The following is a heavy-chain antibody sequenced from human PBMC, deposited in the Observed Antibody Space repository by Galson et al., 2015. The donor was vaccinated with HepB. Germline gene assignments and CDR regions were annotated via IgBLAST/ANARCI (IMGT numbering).Heavy chain of an antibody. V-gene: IGHV3-49*03. CDR2: IRSKAYGGTT. D-gene: IGHD6-13*01. Sequence: SLRLSCAASGFTFGDYAMSWFRQAPGKGLEWVGFIRSKAYGGTTEYAASVKGRFTISRDDSKSIAYLQMNSLKTEDTAVYYCTRLSSSWAYYYGMDVWGQGTTVTVSS. J-gene: IGHJ6*02. CDR3: TRLSSSWAYYYGMDV. CDR1: GFTFGDYA.